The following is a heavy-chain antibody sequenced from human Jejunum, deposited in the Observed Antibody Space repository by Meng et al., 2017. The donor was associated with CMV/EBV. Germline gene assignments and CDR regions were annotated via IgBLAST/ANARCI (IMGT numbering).Heavy chain of an antibody. CDR3: ASSIFGVVIISPLGY. D-gene: IGHD3-3*01. CDR2: IIPILGIA. CDR1: GDTFSGHG. V-gene: IGHV1-69*04. J-gene: IGHJ4*02. Sequence: VQSGSGLRETGSSGKCVCKTSGDTFSGHGINWLRQAPGQGLEWMGGIIPILGIANYAQKFQGRVTITADKSTGTAYMELSSLRSEDTAVYYCASSIFGVVIISPLGYWGQGTLVTVSS.